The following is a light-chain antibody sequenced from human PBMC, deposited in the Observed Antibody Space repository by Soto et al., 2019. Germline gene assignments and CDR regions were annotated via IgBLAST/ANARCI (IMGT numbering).Light chain of an antibody. J-gene: IGKJ4*01. CDR1: QGLRNA. CDR3: LQHNSYPPT. Sequence: EIQMTQSPSSLSASVGDRVTITCRASQGLRNALGWYQQKPGEAPKRLIYAASTFQSGVPSRFSGSGSGTECNLTTGSLQHEDFATYYCLQHNSYPPTFGGVTKVEIK. CDR2: AAS. V-gene: IGKV1-17*01.